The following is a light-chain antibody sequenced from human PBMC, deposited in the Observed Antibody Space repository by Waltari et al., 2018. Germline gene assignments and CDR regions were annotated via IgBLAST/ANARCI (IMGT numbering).Light chain of an antibody. Sequence: SYELTQPPSLSVSPGQTATIACSGDTLGDKYACGYQQKSGQSPVWVIFQYNKRPSGIPERFSGSNSGNTATLTISGIQAMDEADYFCQAWDNSAAVFGGGTRLTVL. CDR1: TLGDKY. CDR3: QAWDNSAAV. J-gene: IGLJ3*02. V-gene: IGLV3-1*01. CDR2: QYN.